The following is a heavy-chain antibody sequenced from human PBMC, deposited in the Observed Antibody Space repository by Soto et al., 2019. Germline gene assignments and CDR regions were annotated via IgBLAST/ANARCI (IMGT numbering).Heavy chain of an antibody. J-gene: IGHJ6*02. CDR1: GFSLSDYS. CDR2: LSKNLITE. D-gene: IGHD3-16*01. CDR3: TRDWGRAYEMAD. Sequence: EVQLVESGGALVQPGGSLRLSCAASGFSLSDYSLNWVRQAPGKGLEWISDLSKNLITEFNADSMRGRFTISRDNAKNSPFLQMNSLRDEDTAVYDCTRDWGRAYEMADWGQGTTVTVSS. V-gene: IGHV3-48*02.